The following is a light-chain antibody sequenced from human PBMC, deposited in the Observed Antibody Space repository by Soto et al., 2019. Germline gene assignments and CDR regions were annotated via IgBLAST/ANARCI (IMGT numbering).Light chain of an antibody. Sequence: QSVLTQPASLSGSPGQSITISCTGTSSDVGDYRYVSWYQQHPGKAPKLIIFEVSNRPSGVSSRFSASKSGNTASLTISGLQAEDAAHYYCSSYTSINTLVFGIGTKVTVL. CDR3: SSYTSINTLV. CDR1: SSDVGDYRY. CDR2: EVS. V-gene: IGLV2-14*01. J-gene: IGLJ1*01.